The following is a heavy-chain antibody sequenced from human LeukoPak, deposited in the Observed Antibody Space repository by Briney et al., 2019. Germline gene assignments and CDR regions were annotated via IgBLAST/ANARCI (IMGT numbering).Heavy chain of an antibody. V-gene: IGHV4-59*01. CDR3: ARVDYDILTGKRPIDY. D-gene: IGHD3-9*01. CDR1: GGSIRSYY. J-gene: IGHJ4*02. Sequence: PSETLSLTCTVSGGSIRSYYWSWIRQPPGKGLEWIGYIYYSGSTKYNPSLKSRVTISVDTSKNQFSLKLSSVTAADTAVYYCARVDYDILTGKRPIDYWGQGTLVTVFS. CDR2: IYYSGST.